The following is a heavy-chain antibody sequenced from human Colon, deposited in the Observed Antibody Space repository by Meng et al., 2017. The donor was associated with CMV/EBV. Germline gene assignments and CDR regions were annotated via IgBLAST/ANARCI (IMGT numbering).Heavy chain of an antibody. D-gene: IGHD2-15*01. V-gene: IGHV3-43*01. J-gene: IGHJ4*02. CDR1: GFDFQTFT. CDR2: SGWLGDDK. Sequence: GGSLRLSCATSGFDFQTFTIHWVRQAPGKGLEWVALSGWLGDDKRYADSVKGRFTISRDNNKASVYLQMDSLTTEDTAFYYCAKEKGDTKWSAFDYWGQGTLVTVSS. CDR3: AKEKGDTKWSAFDY.